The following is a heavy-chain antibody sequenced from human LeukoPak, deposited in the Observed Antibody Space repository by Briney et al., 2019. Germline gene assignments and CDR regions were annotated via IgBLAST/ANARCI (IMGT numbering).Heavy chain of an antibody. CDR1: GFTFSNYA. D-gene: IGHD3-10*02. CDR3: AELGITMIGGV. V-gene: IGHV3-23*01. J-gene: IGHJ6*04. CDR2: ISSSGGTT. Sequence: GSLRLSCVASGFTFSNYAMNWVRQAPGKGLEWVSSISSSGGTTYYAESVKGRFTISRDNSKNSLYLQMNTLRAEDTAVYYCAELGITMIGGVWGKGTTVTISS.